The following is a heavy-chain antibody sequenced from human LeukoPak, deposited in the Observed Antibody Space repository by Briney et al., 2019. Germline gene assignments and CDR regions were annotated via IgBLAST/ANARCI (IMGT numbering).Heavy chain of an antibody. D-gene: IGHD6-19*01. CDR1: GFTFSSYD. V-gene: IGHV3-21*01. Sequence: PGGSLRLPCAASGFTFSSYDMNWVRQAPGKALEWVSSISSSSNYIHYADSVKGRFTTSRDNAKNSLYLQMNSLRAEDTAVYFCARGALGAWGWWGQGTLVTVSS. CDR3: ARGALGAWGW. CDR2: ISSSSNYI. J-gene: IGHJ4*02.